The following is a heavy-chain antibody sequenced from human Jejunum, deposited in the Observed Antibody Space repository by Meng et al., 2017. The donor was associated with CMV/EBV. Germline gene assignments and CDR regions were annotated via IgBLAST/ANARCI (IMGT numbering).Heavy chain of an antibody. J-gene: IGHJ4*02. V-gene: IGHV6-1*01. CDR3: ARGLYDSSWSTFDY. Sequence: QVQLHQSGPGLVKPSQTPSLICAISGDSVSSKSAAWNWIRQSPSRGLEWLGRAYYRSKWFYDYALSVKSRININPDTSKNRFSLQLNSVTPEDTAVYYCARGLYDSSWSTFDYWGQGTLVTVSS. CDR1: GDSVSSKSAA. D-gene: IGHD6-13*01. CDR2: AYYRSKWFY.